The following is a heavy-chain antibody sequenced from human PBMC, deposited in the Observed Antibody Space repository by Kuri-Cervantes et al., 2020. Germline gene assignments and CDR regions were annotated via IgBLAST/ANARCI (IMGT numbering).Heavy chain of an antibody. CDR2: ISYDGSNK. J-gene: IGHJ6*02. V-gene: IGHV3-30-3*01. CDR1: GFTFSSYA. CDR3: ARDALAGGFGYGMDV. Sequence: GGSLRLSCAASGFTFSSYAMHWVRQAPGKGLEWVAVISYDGSNKYYADSVKGRFTISRDNSKNTLYLQMNSLRAEGTAVYYCARDALAGGFGYGMDVWGQGTTVTVSS. D-gene: IGHD6-25*01.